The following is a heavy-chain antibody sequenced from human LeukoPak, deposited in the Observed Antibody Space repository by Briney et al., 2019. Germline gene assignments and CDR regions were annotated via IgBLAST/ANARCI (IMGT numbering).Heavy chain of an antibody. Sequence: PGGSLRLSCAASGFTFRSYWMSWVRQAPGKGLEWVANMKLDGSEEHYVDSVKGRFTISSDNAKNSLYLQMNSLRVDDTAVYYCARWARYCSSGSCYSWFDPWGQGTLVTVSS. J-gene: IGHJ5*02. CDR1: GFTFRSYW. V-gene: IGHV3-7*01. CDR2: MKLDGSEE. D-gene: IGHD2-15*01. CDR3: ARWARYCSSGSCYSWFDP.